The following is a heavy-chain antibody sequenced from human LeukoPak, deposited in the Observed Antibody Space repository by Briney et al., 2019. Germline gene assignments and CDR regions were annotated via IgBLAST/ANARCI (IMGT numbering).Heavy chain of an antibody. V-gene: IGHV3-30*02. D-gene: IGHD3-22*01. Sequence: GGSLRLSCAASGFTFSGYGMHWVRQAPGKGLEWVAFIRYDGSNKYYADSVKGRFTISRDNSKNTLYLQMNSLRAEDTAVYYCAKTSYYYDSSGSDFDYWGQGTLVTVSS. CDR2: IRYDGSNK. CDR3: AKTSYYYDSSGSDFDY. J-gene: IGHJ4*02. CDR1: GFTFSGYG.